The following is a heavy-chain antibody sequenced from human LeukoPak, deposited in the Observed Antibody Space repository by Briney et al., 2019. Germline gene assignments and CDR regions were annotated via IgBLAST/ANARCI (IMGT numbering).Heavy chain of an antibody. CDR1: GYTFTSYG. J-gene: IGHJ4*02. Sequence: ASVKVSCKASGYTFTSYGISWVRQAPGQGLEWMGWISAYNGNTNYAQKLQGRVTMTTDTSTSTVYMELRSLRSDDTAVYYCARVLSSSWYPPFDYWGQGTLVTVSS. V-gene: IGHV1-18*04. CDR3: ARVLSSSWYPPFDY. D-gene: IGHD6-13*01. CDR2: ISAYNGNT.